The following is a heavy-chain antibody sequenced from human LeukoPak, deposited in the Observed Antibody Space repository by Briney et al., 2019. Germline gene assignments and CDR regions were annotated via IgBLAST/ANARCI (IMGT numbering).Heavy chain of an antibody. J-gene: IGHJ4*02. V-gene: IGHV1-18*01. CDR3: ARASYCSDGSCYSDY. Sequence: ASVKVSCTASGYTFTSYSISWVRQAPGQGLEWMGWISAYNGNTVSAQKVKGRVTMTTDTSTSTAYMELRSLKSDATAVYYCARASYCSDGSCYSDYWGQGTLVTVSS. CDR2: ISAYNGNT. D-gene: IGHD2-15*01. CDR1: GYTFTSYS.